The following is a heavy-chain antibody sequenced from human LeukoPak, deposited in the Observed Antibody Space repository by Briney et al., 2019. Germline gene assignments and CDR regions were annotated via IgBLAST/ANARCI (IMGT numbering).Heavy chain of an antibody. CDR1: GGSISSGGYY. CDR2: IYYSGST. V-gene: IGHV4-31*03. CDR3: ARGYYGDPLDY. Sequence: KTSQTLSLTCTVSGGSISSGGYYWRWIRQHPGKGLEWIGYIYYSGSTYYNPSLKSRVTISVDRSKNQFSLKLSSVTAADTAVYYCARGYYGDPLDYWGQGTLVTVSS. D-gene: IGHD4-17*01. J-gene: IGHJ4*02.